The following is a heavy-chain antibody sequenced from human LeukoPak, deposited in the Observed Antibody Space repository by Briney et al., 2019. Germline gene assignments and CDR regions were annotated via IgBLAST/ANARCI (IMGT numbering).Heavy chain of an antibody. CDR2: IDPSDSYT. CDR1: GYSFTSYW. D-gene: IGHD2-2*01. Sequence: GESLKISCKGSGYSFTSYWISWVRQMPGEGLEWMGRIDPSDSYTNYSPSFQGHVTISADKSISTAYLQWSSLKASDTAMYYCARPPYCSSTSCYDWFWFDPWGQGTLVTVSS. CDR3: ARPPYCSSTSCYDWFWFDP. J-gene: IGHJ5*02. V-gene: IGHV5-10-1*01.